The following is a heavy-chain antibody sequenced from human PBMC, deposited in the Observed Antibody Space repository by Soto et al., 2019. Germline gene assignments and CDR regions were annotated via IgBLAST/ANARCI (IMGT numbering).Heavy chain of an antibody. CDR3: ARVPPNYDFWSGYFLH. J-gene: IGHJ4*02. CDR1: GFTFSSYS. V-gene: IGHV3-48*01. Sequence: GGSLRLSCAASGFTFSSYSMNWVRQAPGKGLEWVSYISSSSTIYYADSVKGRFTISRDNAKNSLYLQMNSLRAEDTAVYYCARVPPNYDFWSGYFLHWGQGTLVTVSS. CDR2: ISSSSTI. D-gene: IGHD3-3*01.